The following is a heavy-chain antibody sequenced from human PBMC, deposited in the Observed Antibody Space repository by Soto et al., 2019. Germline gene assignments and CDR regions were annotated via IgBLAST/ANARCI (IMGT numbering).Heavy chain of an antibody. CDR2: IWYDGSNK. V-gene: IGHV3-33*01. CDR3: ATGNATVPTRFDYWGYYYGMDV. CDR1: GFTFSSYG. Sequence: GGSLRLSCAASGFTFSSYGMHWVRQAPGKGLEWVAVIWYDGSNKYYADSVKGRFTISRDNSKNTLYLQMNSLRAEDTAVYYCATGNATVPTRFDYWGYYYGMDVWGQGTTVTVSS. D-gene: IGHD4-17*01. J-gene: IGHJ6*02.